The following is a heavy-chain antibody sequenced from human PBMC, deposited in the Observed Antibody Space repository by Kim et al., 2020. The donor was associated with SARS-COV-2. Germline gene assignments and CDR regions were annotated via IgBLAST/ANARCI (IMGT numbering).Heavy chain of an antibody. V-gene: IGHV1-18*01. Sequence: AQKLQGRVTMTTDTSTSTDYMELRSLRSDDTAVYYCARAWPVAGHNWFDPWGQGTLVTVSS. CDR3: ARAWPVAGHNWFDP. J-gene: IGHJ5*02. D-gene: IGHD6-19*01.